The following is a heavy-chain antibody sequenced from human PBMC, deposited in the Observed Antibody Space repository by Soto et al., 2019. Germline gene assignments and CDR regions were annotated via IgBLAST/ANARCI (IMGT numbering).Heavy chain of an antibody. J-gene: IGHJ5*02. Sequence: SETLSLTCTVSGGSISSGGYYWSWSRQHPGKGLEWIGYIYYSGSTYYNPSLKSRVTISVDTSKNQFSLKLSSVTAADTAVCYCARARGFGELLFFWLDPWGQGTLVTVSS. D-gene: IGHD3-10*01. CDR1: GGSISSGGYY. CDR2: IYYSGST. CDR3: ARARGFGELLFFWLDP. V-gene: IGHV4-31*03.